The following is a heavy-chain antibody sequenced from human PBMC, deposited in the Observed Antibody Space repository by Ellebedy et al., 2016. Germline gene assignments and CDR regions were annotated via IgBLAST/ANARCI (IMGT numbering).Heavy chain of an antibody. Sequence: GESLKISXAPSGLTVSSFFMSWVRQAPGKGLEWVATISAGGDNTFFADSVKGRFTMSRDIPKNTVYLQMNRLRAEDTAVYYCRQGHYANYWGQGTLVTVSS. J-gene: IGHJ4*02. V-gene: IGHV3-23*01. D-gene: IGHD4-17*01. CDR1: GLTVSSFF. CDR2: ISAGGDNT. CDR3: RQGHYANY.